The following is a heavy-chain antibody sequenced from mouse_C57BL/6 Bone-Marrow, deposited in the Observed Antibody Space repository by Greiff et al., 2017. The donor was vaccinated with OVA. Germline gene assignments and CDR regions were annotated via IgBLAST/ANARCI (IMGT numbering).Heavy chain of an antibody. D-gene: IGHD2-3*01. J-gene: IGHJ3*01. CDR1: GFSLSTSGMG. Sequence: QVTLKECGPGILQSSQTLSLTCSFSGFSLSTSGMGVSWIRQPSGKGLEWLAHIYWDDDKRYNPSLKSRLTISKDTSRNQVFLKITSVDTADTATYYCARSEGHDGYYLFAYWGQGTLVTVSA. CDR2: IYWDDDK. CDR3: ARSEGHDGYYLFAY. V-gene: IGHV8-12*01.